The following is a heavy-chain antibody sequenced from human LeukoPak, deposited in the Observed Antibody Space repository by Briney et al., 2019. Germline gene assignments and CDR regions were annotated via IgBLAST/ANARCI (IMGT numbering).Heavy chain of an antibody. J-gene: IGHJ4*02. CDR1: GGSFSGYY. CDR3: ARRYSSGPDY. CDR2: INHSGST. D-gene: IGHD6-19*01. Sequence: SETLSLTCAVYGGSFSGYYWSWIRQPPGKGLEWIGEINHSGSTNYNPSLKSRVTISVDTSKNQFSLKLSSVTAADTAVYYCARRYSSGPDYWGQGTLVTVSP. V-gene: IGHV4-34*01.